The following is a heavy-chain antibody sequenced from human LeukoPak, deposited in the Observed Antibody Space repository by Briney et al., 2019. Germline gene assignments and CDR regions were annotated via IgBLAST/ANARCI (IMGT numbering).Heavy chain of an antibody. D-gene: IGHD2-2*03. J-gene: IGHJ3*02. Sequence: GESLKISCKGFGYSFTSYWIGWVRQMPGKGLEWMGIIYPGDSDTGYSPSFQGQVTISADKSISTAYLQWSSLKASDTAMYYCARPSPATGYCSSTSCKAAFDIWGQGTMVTVSS. CDR3: ARPSPATGYCSSTSCKAAFDI. V-gene: IGHV5-51*01. CDR2: IYPGDSDT. CDR1: GYSFTSYW.